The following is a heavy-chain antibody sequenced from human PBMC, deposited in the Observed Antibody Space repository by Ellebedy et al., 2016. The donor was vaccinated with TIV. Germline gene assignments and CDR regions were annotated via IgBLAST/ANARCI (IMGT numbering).Heavy chain of an antibody. CDR2: IYYSGFT. CDR1: GGSISNYY. D-gene: IGHD2-21*02. CDR3: ARDRIVVVTAGDFYGMDV. Sequence: SETLSLTCTVSGGSISNYYWSWIRQPPGKGLEWIGYIYYSGFTDYNPSLKSRATISVDTSQNEFSLQLSSVTAADTAVYYCARDRIVVVTAGDFYGMDVWGQGTTVTVSS. J-gene: IGHJ6*02. V-gene: IGHV4-59*12.